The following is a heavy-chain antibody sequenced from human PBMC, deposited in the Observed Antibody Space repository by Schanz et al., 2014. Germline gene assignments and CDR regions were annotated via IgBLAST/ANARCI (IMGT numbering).Heavy chain of an antibody. CDR3: ARGSCSNSGCFDAFDV. V-gene: IGHV1-69*04. J-gene: IGHJ3*01. CDR1: GGTFSSYA. D-gene: IGHD2-2*01. CDR2: IIPILGME. Sequence: QVQLVQSGAEVKKPGSSVKVSCKASGGTFSSYAFSWVRQAPGQGLEWMGKIIPILGMENYAQKFQGRVTITADISTSTAYMDLSSLRSDDTAVYYCARGSCSNSGCFDAFDVWGQGTMVTVSS.